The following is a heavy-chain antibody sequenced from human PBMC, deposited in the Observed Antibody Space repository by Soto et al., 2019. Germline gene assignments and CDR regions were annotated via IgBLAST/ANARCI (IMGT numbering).Heavy chain of an antibody. Sequence: ASVKVSCKASGYTFTSYDINWVRQATGQGLEWMGWMNPNSGNTGYAQKFQGRVTMTRNTSISTAYMELSSLRSEDTAVYYCERRVTGMIAEPSSDYWGQGTLVTVYS. CDR2: MNPNSGNT. CDR1: GYTFTSYD. D-gene: IGHD3-22*01. V-gene: IGHV1-8*01. CDR3: ERRVTGMIAEPSSDY. J-gene: IGHJ4*02.